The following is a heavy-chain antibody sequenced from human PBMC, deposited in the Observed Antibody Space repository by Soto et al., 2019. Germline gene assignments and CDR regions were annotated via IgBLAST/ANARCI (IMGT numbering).Heavy chain of an antibody. Sequence: GESLKISCKGSGYSFTSYWISWVRQMPGKGLEWMGRIDPSDSYTKYSPSFQGHVTMSADKSISTAYLQWSSLKASDTAMYYCARLRYDYGDYRWFDPCGQGTLVTVSS. D-gene: IGHD4-17*01. CDR3: ARLRYDYGDYRWFDP. J-gene: IGHJ5*02. CDR2: IDPSDSYT. CDR1: GYSFTSYW. V-gene: IGHV5-10-1*01.